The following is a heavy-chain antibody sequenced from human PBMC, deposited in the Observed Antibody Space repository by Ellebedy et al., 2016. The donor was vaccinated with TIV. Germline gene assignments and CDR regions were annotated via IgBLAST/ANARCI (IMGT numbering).Heavy chain of an antibody. J-gene: IGHJ6*02. CDR2: IYPGDSDT. D-gene: IGHD3-10*02. CDR1: GYNFTNYW. V-gene: IGHV5-51*01. CDR3: ARRGTMFRRNYYGMDV. Sequence: GESLKISXEGSGYNFTNYWIAWVRQMPGKGLEWMGIIYPGDSDTRYGPSFQGQVTISADKSISTAYLQWSGLKASDTAIYYCARRGTMFRRNYYGMDVWGQGTTVIVSS.